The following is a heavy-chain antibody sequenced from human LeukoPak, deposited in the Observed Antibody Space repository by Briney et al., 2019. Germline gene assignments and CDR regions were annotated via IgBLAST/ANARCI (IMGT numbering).Heavy chain of an antibody. CDR2: INRDGSSI. V-gene: IGHV3-74*01. D-gene: IGHD1-26*01. J-gene: IGHJ4*02. CDR3: ARTEYSGSYFDY. Sequence: GGSLRLSCAASGFTFSSFWMHWVRQAPGKGLVWVSRINRDGSSITYADSVKGRFTISRDNAKNTLYLQMNSLRAEDTAVYYCARTEYSGSYFDYWGQGTLVTVSS. CDR1: GFTFSSFW.